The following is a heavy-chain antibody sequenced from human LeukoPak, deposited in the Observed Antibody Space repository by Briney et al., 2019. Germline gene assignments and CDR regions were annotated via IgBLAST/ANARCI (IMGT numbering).Heavy chain of an antibody. D-gene: IGHD2-15*01. Sequence: GGSLRLSCAASGFTFSTYWMHWVRQAPGKGLVWVSRIESDGSSTSYADSVKGRFTISRDNAANTLYLQMNSLRAEDTAVYYCARNTFCSSSSCQTALDYWGQGTLVTVSS. V-gene: IGHV3-74*01. CDR3: ARNTFCSSSSCQTALDY. CDR2: IESDGSST. CDR1: GFTFSTYW. J-gene: IGHJ4*02.